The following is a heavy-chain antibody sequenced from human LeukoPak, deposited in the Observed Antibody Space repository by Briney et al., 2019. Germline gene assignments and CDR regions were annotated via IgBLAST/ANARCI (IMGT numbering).Heavy chain of an antibody. V-gene: IGHV4-34*01. J-gene: IGHJ4*02. CDR1: GGSFSDYY. Sequence: SETLSLTCAVYGGSFSDYYWSWIRQPPGEGLEWIGEINHSGSTNYDPSLKGRVTISVDTSKNQFSLKLSSVTAADTAVYYCAGSIAARLDYWGQGTLVTVSS. CDR3: AGSIAARLDY. D-gene: IGHD6-6*01. CDR2: INHSGST.